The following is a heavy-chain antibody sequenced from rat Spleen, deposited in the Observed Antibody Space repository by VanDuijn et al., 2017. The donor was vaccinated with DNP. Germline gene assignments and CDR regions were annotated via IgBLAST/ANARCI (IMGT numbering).Heavy chain of an antibody. J-gene: IGHJ2*01. Sequence: EVQLVESGGGLVQPGRSMKLSCAASGFTFSNYYMAWVRQAPTKGLEWVAAISTGGGNIYYRDSVKGRFMISRDDTKNTLSLQMNSLRSEDTATYYCAKANGRDWGQGVMVTVSS. CDR1: GFTFSNYY. D-gene: IGHD1-2*01. CDR2: ISTGGGNI. CDR3: AKANGRD. V-gene: IGHV5-25*01.